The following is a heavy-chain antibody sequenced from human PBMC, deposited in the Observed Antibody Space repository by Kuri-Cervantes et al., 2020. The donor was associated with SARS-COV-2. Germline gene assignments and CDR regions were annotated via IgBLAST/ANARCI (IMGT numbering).Heavy chain of an antibody. CDR2: IYYTGST. CDR3: ASPPMEQLVEGGLEYFQH. Sequence: SETLSLTCTVSGGSVSSGTYYWSWIRQPSGKGLEYIGYIYYTGSTNYNPSLKSRVTISVDTSKNQFSLKLSSVTAADTAVYYCASPPMEQLVEGGLEYFQHWGQGTLVTVSS. D-gene: IGHD6-13*01. CDR1: GGSVSSGTYY. J-gene: IGHJ1*01. V-gene: IGHV4-61*01.